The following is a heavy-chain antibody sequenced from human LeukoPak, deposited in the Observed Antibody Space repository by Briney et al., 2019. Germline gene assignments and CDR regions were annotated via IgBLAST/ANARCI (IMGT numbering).Heavy chain of an antibody. CDR3: ATGGYYGSGSYYQFDY. CDR1: GYTLTELS. J-gene: IGHJ4*02. D-gene: IGHD3-10*01. CDR2: FDPEDGET. Sequence: GASVKVSCKVSGYTLTELSMHWVRQAPGKGLEWMGGFDPEDGETIYAQKFQGRVTMTEDTSTDTAYMELSSLRSEDTAVYYCATGGYYGSGSYYQFDYWGQGTLVTVSS. V-gene: IGHV1-24*01.